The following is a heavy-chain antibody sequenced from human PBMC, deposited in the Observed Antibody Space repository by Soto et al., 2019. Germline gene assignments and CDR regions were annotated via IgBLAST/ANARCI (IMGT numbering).Heavy chain of an antibody. CDR2: IIPILDTT. D-gene: IGHD4-4*01. CDR1: GGTSSSYA. Sequence: QVQEVQSGAEVKKPGSSVRVSCKASGGTSSSYAITWMRQAPGQGLEWMGGIIPILDTTDYAQKFQGRVTFTADESTITVYMELSSLTSEDTAVYYCASGGTTVNRRFDFWGQGTLVTVSS. V-gene: IGHV1-69*01. CDR3: ASGGTTVNRRFDF. J-gene: IGHJ4*02.